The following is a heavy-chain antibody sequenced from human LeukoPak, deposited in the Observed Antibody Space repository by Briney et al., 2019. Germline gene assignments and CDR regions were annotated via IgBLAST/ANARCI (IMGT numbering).Heavy chain of an antibody. CDR2: IYTSGST. CDR3: ARDSSSRIAAAGYFDY. Sequence: SETLSLTCTVSGGSISSGSYYWSWIRQPAGKGLEWIGRIYTSGSTNYNPSLKSRVTISVDTSKNQFSLKLSSVTAADTAVYYCARDSSSRIAAAGYFDYWGQGTLVTVSS. V-gene: IGHV4-61*02. J-gene: IGHJ4*02. CDR1: GGSISSGSYY. D-gene: IGHD6-13*01.